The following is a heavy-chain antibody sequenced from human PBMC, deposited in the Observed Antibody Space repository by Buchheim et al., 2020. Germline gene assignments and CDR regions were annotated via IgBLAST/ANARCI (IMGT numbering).Heavy chain of an antibody. CDR2: ISHDGNNT. Sequence: QVQLVESGGGVVQPGRSLRLSCAASGFTLNKYGMHWVRQAPGKGLEWVAVISHDGNNTDYVDSVKGRFNISRENTNKTLQLQMNSLRGDDTAVYYCAKESADSSGWPDYWGQGTL. CDR3: AKESADSSGWPDY. J-gene: IGHJ4*02. CDR1: GFTLNKYG. D-gene: IGHD6-19*01. V-gene: IGHV3-30*18.